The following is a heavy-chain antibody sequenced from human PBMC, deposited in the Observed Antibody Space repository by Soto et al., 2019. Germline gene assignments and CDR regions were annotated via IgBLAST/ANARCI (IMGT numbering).Heavy chain of an antibody. Sequence: VGPVKVSCKASGYTFTSYAMHWVRQAPGQRLEWMGWINAGNGNTKYSQKFQGRVTITRDTSASTAYMELSSLRSEDTAVYYCARVISLSYCSGGSCPYYYYGMDVWGQGTTVTVSS. V-gene: IGHV1-3*01. J-gene: IGHJ6*02. D-gene: IGHD2-15*01. CDR1: GYTFTSYA. CDR3: ARVISLSYCSGGSCPYYYYGMDV. CDR2: INAGNGNT.